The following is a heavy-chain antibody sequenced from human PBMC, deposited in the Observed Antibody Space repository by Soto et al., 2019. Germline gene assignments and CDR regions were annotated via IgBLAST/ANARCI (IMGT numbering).Heavy chain of an antibody. CDR2: VYYSGST. Sequence: SETLSLTCTVSGASISSSYWSWIRQSPRKGLEWIGYVYYSGSTNYNPSLKSRVTMLVDTSKNQFSLKLRSVTAADTAVYYCARGYYDSNGQSNTFDIWGQGTMVTVSS. D-gene: IGHD3-22*01. CDR3: ARGYYDSNGQSNTFDI. J-gene: IGHJ3*02. V-gene: IGHV4-59*01. CDR1: GASISSSY.